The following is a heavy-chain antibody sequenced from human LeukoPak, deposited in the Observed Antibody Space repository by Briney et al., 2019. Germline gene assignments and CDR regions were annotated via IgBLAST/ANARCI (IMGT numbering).Heavy chain of an antibody. CDR3: AREKLWFGEFPFDN. J-gene: IGHJ4*02. V-gene: IGHV1-18*01. D-gene: IGHD3-10*01. CDR2: ISTKNGYT. CDR1: GYTFTDYL. Sequence: ASVKVSCKASGYTFTDYLINWVRQAPGQGLEWVGSISTKNGYTKLAQKFQGRVAMTKDTSANTIYMDLKSLTFDDTAVYYCAREKLWFGEFPFDNWGQGTLVTVSS.